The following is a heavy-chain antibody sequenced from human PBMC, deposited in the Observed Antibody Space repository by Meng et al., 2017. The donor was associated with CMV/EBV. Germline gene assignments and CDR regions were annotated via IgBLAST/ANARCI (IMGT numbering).Heavy chain of an antibody. V-gene: IGHV3-53*01. J-gene: IGHJ5*02. CDR1: GYTVSRNY. CDR2: IYSDGST. CDR3: ARDGCSSTSCYSWFDP. Sequence: SCAASGYTVSRNYMSWVRQAPGTGLEWVSVIYSDGSTYYAQSVKGRFTISRDNSKNTLYLEMNSLRDEDTAVYYCARDGCSSTSCYSWFDPWGQGTMVTVSS. D-gene: IGHD2-2*01.